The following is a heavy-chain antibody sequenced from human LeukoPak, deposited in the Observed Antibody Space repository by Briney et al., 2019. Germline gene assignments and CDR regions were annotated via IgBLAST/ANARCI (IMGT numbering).Heavy chain of an antibody. CDR2: FTGSSSII. D-gene: IGHD3/OR15-3a*01. J-gene: IGHJ6*02. Sequence: PGRSLRLSCAGSGFTLSSYSMNWVRQAPGKGLEWVSYFTGSSSIIYYADSVKGRFTISRDNAKNSLSLQMNSLTAEDTAVYYCARDRNFEFWTAQSAGDGMDVWGQGTTVTVSS. CDR3: ARDRNFEFWTAQSAGDGMDV. CDR1: GFTLSSYS. V-gene: IGHV3-48*01.